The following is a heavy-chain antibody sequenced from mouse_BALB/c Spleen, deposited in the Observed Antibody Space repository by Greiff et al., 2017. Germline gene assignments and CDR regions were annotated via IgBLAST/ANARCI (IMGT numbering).Heavy chain of an antibody. V-gene: IGHV1-7*01. CDR3: ARGVADYFDY. J-gene: IGHJ2*01. CDR2: INPSTGYT. CDR1: GYTFTSYW. Sequence: VKLQESGAELAKPGASVKMSCKASGYTFTSYWMHWVKQRPGQGLEWIGYINPSTGYTEYNQKFKDKATLTADKSSSTAYMQLSSLTSEDSAVYYCARGVADYFDYGGQGTTLTVSS.